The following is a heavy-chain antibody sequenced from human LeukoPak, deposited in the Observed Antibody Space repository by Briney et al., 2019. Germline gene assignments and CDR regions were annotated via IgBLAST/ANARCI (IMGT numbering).Heavy chain of an antibody. J-gene: IGHJ4*02. Sequence: GGSLRLSCAASGFTFSSYAMNWVRQVPGKGLEWVSAISGSGGSTYYADSVKGRFTVSRDNSKNTLYLQMNSLRAEDTAVYYCARGGLYQLLFDYWGQGTLVTVSS. D-gene: IGHD2-2*01. V-gene: IGHV3-23*01. CDR1: GFTFSSYA. CDR3: ARGGLYQLLFDY. CDR2: ISGSGGST.